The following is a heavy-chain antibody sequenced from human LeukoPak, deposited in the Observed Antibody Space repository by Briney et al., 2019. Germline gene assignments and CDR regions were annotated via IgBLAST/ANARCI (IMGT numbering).Heavy chain of an antibody. CDR2: FDPEDGET. J-gene: IGHJ5*02. V-gene: IGHV1-24*01. CDR1: GYTLTELS. D-gene: IGHD3-3*01. Sequence: ASVKVSCKVSGYTLTELSMHWVRQAPGKGLEWMGGFDPEDGETIYAQKFQGRVTMTRDTSISTAYMELSRLRSDDTAVYYCAGQEGVAGFDPWGQGTLVTVSS. CDR3: AGQEGVAGFDP.